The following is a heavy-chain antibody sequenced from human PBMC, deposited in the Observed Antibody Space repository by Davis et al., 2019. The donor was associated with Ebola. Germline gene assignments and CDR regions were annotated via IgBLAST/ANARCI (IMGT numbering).Heavy chain of an antibody. Sequence: GGSLRLSCAASGFTFSNAWMNWVRQAPGKGLEWVGRIKSKTDGGTTDYAAPVKGRFTISRDDSKNTLYLQMNSLKTEDTAVYYCAKDYSPLYHYYGMDVWGQGTPVTVSS. CDR1: GFTFSNAW. CDR3: AKDYSPLYHYYGMDV. CDR2: IKSKTDGGTT. V-gene: IGHV3-15*07. J-gene: IGHJ6*02. D-gene: IGHD4-11*01.